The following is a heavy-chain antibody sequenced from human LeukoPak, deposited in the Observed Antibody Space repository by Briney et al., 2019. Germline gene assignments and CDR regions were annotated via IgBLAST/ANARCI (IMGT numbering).Heavy chain of an antibody. V-gene: IGHV1-18*01. CDR2: INAYNGDT. J-gene: IGHJ4*02. CDR1: THTFTSYG. CDR3: ARDGSGVWYDY. Sequence: ASVKVSCKASTHTFTSYGIRWVRQAPGQGLEWMAWINAYNGDTNYAQKLQGRVTLTTDTSTSTAYMELRSLRSDDTAVYYCARDGSGVWYDYWGQGTLVTVSS. D-gene: IGHD3-10*01.